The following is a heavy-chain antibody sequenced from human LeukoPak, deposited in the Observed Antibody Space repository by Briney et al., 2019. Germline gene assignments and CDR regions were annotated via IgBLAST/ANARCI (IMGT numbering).Heavy chain of an antibody. CDR1: GYTFTSYD. J-gene: IGHJ4*02. D-gene: IGHD2-15*01. CDR3: ARGPHRYCSGGSCVIDY. CDR2: MNPNSGNT. Sequence: GASVKVSCKASGYTFTSYDINWVRQATGQGLEWMGWMNPNSGNTGYAQKFQGRVTMTRNTSISTAYMELSRLRSEDTAVYYCARGPHRYCSGGSCVIDYWGEGTLVTVSS. V-gene: IGHV1-8*01.